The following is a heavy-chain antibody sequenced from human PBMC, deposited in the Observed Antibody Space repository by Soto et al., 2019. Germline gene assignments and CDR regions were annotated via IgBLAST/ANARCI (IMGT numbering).Heavy chain of an antibody. J-gene: IGHJ6*02. D-gene: IGHD3-22*01. CDR2: INSDGSST. CDR3: VRAIGHYGMDV. CDR1: GFIVSNCW. Sequence: EVQLVESGGGLVQPGGSLRLSCVASGFIVSNCWMHWVRQAPGMGLVWVSHINSDGSSTTYADSVKGRFTISRDNAKNTRYLQMNSLRAEDTAVYSCVRAIGHYGMDVWGRGTTVTVSS. V-gene: IGHV3-74*01.